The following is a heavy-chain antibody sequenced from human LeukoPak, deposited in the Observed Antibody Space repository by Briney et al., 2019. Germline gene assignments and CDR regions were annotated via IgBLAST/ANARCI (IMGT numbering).Heavy chain of an antibody. V-gene: IGHV1-69*04. D-gene: IGHD3-10*01. J-gene: IGHJ4*02. CDR1: GGTFTSHA. CDR2: IIPTLGVT. Sequence: SVKVSCKASGGTFTSHAISWVRQAPGQGLEWMGRIIPTLGVTTYAQKLQGRVTITADRSTSTAYMELRSLRSEDTAVYYCARDMDVGFGELVDYWGQGTLVTVSS. CDR3: ARDMDVGFGELVDY.